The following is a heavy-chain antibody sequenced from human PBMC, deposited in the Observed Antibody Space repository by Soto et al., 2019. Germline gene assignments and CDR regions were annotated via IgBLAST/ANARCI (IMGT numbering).Heavy chain of an antibody. J-gene: IGHJ4*02. CDR3: DGAEAGPNKY. CDR2: MNHLGSS. Sequence: QVQLQQWGAGLLKPSATLSLTCTVHGASFTGHYWSWVRQSPGKGLEWIGEMNHLGSSNYNPSLKSRVALSVDTSKKQFSLNLRSVTAVDTAVYFCDGAEAGPNKYWGQGTLVTVSS. D-gene: IGHD6-13*01. V-gene: IGHV4-34*01. CDR1: GASFTGHY.